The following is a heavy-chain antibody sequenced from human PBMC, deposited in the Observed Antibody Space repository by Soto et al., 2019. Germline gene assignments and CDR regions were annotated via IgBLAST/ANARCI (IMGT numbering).Heavy chain of an antibody. D-gene: IGHD6-13*01. CDR2: IYYSGST. CDR1: GRTISTSSYY. Sequence: PSDTLSLTCTVSGRTISTSSYYWGWIRQPPGKGLEWIGSIYYSGSTYYNPSLKSRVTISVDTSKNQFSLKLSSVTAADTAVYYCARHPTGYSSSPGPTWGQGTLVTVS. J-gene: IGHJ5*02. V-gene: IGHV4-39*01. CDR3: ARHPTGYSSSPGPT.